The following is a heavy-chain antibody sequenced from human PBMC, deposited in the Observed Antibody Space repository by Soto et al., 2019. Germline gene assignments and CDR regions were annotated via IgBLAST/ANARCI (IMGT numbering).Heavy chain of an antibody. CDR1: GYSFTSYR. J-gene: IGHJ4*02. V-gene: IGHV5-51*01. D-gene: IGHD3-22*01. CDR3: ARRFYYDSSGRYYFDY. Sequence: ESRTISRKGSGYSFTSYRIGWVRQMRGEGLKCMEIIDPGDPDTSYSPTLQGQVTISADKSISTTYLQWGSLKASDTAMYYSARRFYYDSSGRYYFDYWGQGTLVTVSS. CDR2: IDPGDPDT.